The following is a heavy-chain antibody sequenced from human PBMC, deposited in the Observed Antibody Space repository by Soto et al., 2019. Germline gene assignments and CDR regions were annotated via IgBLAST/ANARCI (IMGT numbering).Heavy chain of an antibody. CDR3: ARYCSSTSCYMNYYYGMDV. D-gene: IGHD2-2*02. J-gene: IGHJ6*02. CDR2: ISSSSSYT. V-gene: IGHV3-11*06. Sequence: NPGGSLRLSCAASGFTFSDYYMSWTRQAPGKGLEWVSYISSSSSYTNYADSVKGRFTISRDNAKNSLYLQMNSLRAEDTAVYYCARYCSSTSCYMNYYYGMDVWGQGTTVTVSS. CDR1: GFTFSDYY.